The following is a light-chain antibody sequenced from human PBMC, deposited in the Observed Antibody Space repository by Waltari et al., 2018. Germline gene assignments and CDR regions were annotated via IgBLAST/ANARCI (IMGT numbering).Light chain of an antibody. CDR2: GKD. CDR3: SSRNGRANQVV. Sequence: SSELTQDPAVSVALGQTVRFTCQGDSLRTSYASWYQVKPGKAPVLFIYGKDKRRSVIPGRNSGYSSGTTATLTSTGAQSEDGADYYCSSRNGRANQVVFAGGTKVTVL. CDR1: SLRTSY. V-gene: IGLV3-19*01. J-gene: IGLJ3*02.